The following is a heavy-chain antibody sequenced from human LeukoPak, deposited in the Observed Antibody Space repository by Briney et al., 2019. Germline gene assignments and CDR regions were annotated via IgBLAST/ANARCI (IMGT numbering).Heavy chain of an antibody. V-gene: IGHV4-34*01. CDR2: INHSGDT. D-gene: IGHD4-11*01. CDR3: ARGSRNYNNYEGADY. J-gene: IGHJ4*02. Sequence: PSETLSLTCAVYGGAFSGYYWSWIRQPPGKGLGWIGEINHSGDTKYNPSLKRRVSVSVDVSKDQFSLKLTSLTAADTAVYYCARGSRNYNNYEGADYWGQGTLVTVSS. CDR1: GGAFSGYY.